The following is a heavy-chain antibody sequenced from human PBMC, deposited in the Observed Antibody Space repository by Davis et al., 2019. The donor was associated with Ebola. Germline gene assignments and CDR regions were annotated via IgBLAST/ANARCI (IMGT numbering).Heavy chain of an antibody. CDR2: INAGNGNT. Sequence: ASVKVSCKASGYTFTSYAMHWVRQAPGQRLEWMGWINAGNGNTKYSQKFQGRVTITRDTSASTAYMELSSLRSEDTAVYYCASGYTYYYGSGSYNRHDAFDIWGQGTMVTVSS. CDR1: GYTFTSYA. D-gene: IGHD3-10*01. J-gene: IGHJ3*02. V-gene: IGHV1-3*01. CDR3: ASGYTYYYGSGSYNRHDAFDI.